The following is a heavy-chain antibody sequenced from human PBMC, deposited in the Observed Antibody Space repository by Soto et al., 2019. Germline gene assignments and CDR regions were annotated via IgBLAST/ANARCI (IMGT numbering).Heavy chain of an antibody. J-gene: IGHJ4*02. D-gene: IGHD1-26*01. V-gene: IGHV3-30*18. Sequence: QVQLVESGGGVVQPGRSLRLSCVASGFTFSSYGMHWVRQAPGKGLEWVAIISYDGSNTYYADSVKGRFTISRDNSKNTPSLQMNRLRAEDTSVYYCAKEGGLSGSYYISSSYYFDYWGQGTLVTVSS. CDR1: GFTFSSYG. CDR2: ISYDGSNT. CDR3: AKEGGLSGSYYISSSYYFDY.